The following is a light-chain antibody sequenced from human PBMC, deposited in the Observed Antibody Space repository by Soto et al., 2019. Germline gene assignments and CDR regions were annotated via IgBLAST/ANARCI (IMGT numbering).Light chain of an antibody. CDR1: SSDVGGYNL. Sequence: QSALTQPASVSGSPGQSITISCPGTSSDVGGYNLVSWYQQYPDTAPKLMIFDVNTRPSGVSNRISGSKSGNTASLTSSGLQAEIETVYYCISYKSSITLPYVLVTGTKVTV. J-gene: IGLJ1*01. CDR3: ISYKSSITLPYV. V-gene: IGLV2-14*01. CDR2: DVN.